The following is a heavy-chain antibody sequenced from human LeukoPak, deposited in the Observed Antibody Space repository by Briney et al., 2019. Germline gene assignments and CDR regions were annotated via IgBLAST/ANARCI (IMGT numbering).Heavy chain of an antibody. D-gene: IGHD3-10*01. J-gene: IGHJ4*02. V-gene: IGHV1-2*02. CDR3: ARTRGHHATMAYFDY. CDR1: RYTFTGYY. CDR2: INPNSGVT. Sequence: GASVKVSCKASRYTFTGYYMHWVRQAPGQGLEWMGWINPNSGVTDYAQNFQGSVTMTRDTSINTAYMELNRLRSDDTAVYFCARTRGHHATMAYFDYWGQGTLVTVSS.